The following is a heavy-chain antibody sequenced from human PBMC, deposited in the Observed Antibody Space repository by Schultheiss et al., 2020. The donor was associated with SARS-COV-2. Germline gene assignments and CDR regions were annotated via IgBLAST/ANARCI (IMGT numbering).Heavy chain of an antibody. Sequence: GGSLRLSCAASGFTFSSYGMHWVRQAPGKGLEWVAVIWYDGSNKYYADSVKGRFTISRDNSKNTLYLQMNSLRAEDTAVYYCARLYSSGWYGAGENWFDPWGQGTLVTVSS. D-gene: IGHD6-19*01. J-gene: IGHJ5*02. CDR1: GFTFSSYG. CDR2: IWYDGSNK. V-gene: IGHV3-33*01. CDR3: ARLYSSGWYGAGENWFDP.